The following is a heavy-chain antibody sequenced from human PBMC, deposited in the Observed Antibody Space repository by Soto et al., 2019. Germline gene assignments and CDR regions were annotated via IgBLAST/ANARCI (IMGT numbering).Heavy chain of an antibody. V-gene: IGHV4-61*01. D-gene: IGHD4-17*01. CDR3: ARGHLRWLFDY. CDR1: GGSVSSGSYY. J-gene: IGHJ4*02. CDR2: IYYSGST. Sequence: SETLSLTCTVSGGSVSSGSYYWRWIRQPPGKGLEWIGYIYYSGSTNYNPSLKSRVTISVDTSKNQFSLKLSSVTAADTAVYYCARGHLRWLFDYWGQGTLVTVSS.